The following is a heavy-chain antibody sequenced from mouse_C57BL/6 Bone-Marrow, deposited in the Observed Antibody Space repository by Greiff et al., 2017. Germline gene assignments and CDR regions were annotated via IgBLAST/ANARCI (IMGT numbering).Heavy chain of an antibody. D-gene: IGHD2-4*01. Sequence: EVQLQQSGPELVKPGASVKIPCKASGYTFTDYNMDWVKQSHGKSLEWIGDINPNNGGTIYNQKFKGKATLTVDKSSSTAYMELRSLTSEDTAVYDCARSGYEYDWFAYWGQGTLVTVSA. CDR2: INPNNGGT. J-gene: IGHJ3*01. V-gene: IGHV1-18*01. CDR3: ARSGYEYDWFAY. CDR1: GYTFTDYN.